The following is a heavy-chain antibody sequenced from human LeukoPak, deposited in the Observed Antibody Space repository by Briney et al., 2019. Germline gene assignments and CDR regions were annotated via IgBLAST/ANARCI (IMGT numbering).Heavy chain of an antibody. CDR1: GYTFTSYG. D-gene: IGHD2-21*01. CDR2: INTNMGDT. CDR3: ARSNYGGQGAGDNWFDP. Sequence: ASVKVSCKASGYTFTSYGISWVRQAPGQGLEWMGWINTNMGDTNYAQKFQGRVTMTRDTSISTAYMALSSLTSDDTAVYYCARSNYGGQGAGDNWFDPWGQGTLVTVSS. J-gene: IGHJ5*02. V-gene: IGHV1-2*02.